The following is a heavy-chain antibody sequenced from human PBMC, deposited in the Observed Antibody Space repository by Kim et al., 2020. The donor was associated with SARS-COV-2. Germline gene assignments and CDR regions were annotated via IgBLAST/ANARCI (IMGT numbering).Heavy chain of an antibody. CDR3: ARERVAAAGFDY. V-gene: IGHV4-61*01. Sequence: SETLSLTCTVSGGSVSSGSYYWSWIRQPPGKGLEWIGYIYYSGSTNYNPSLKSRVTISVDTSKNQFSLKLSSVTAADTAVYYCARERVAAAGFDYLCQG. J-gene: IGHJ4*02. CDR2: IYYSGST. CDR1: GGSVSSGSYY. D-gene: IGHD6-13*01.